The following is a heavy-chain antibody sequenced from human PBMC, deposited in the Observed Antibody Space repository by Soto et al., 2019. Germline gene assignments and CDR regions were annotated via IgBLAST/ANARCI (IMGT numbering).Heavy chain of an antibody. D-gene: IGHD4-17*01. Sequence: EVQLVESGGGLVQPGGSLRLSCAASGFTFSSYSMNWVRQAPGKGLEWVSYISSSSSTIYYADSVKGRFTISRDNAKNSLYLQMNSLIAEDTAVYYCARDVIYGAYAFDIWGQGTMVTVS. CDR3: ARDVIYGAYAFDI. CDR2: ISSSSSTI. V-gene: IGHV3-48*01. CDR1: GFTFSSYS. J-gene: IGHJ3*02.